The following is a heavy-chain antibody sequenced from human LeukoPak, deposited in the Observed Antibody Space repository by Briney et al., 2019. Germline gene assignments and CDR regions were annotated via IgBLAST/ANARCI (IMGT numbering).Heavy chain of an antibody. CDR1: GGSISTYH. D-gene: IGHD5-12*01. J-gene: IGHJ4*02. V-gene: IGHV4-59*01. CDR3: ARGGGYASPIGY. CDR2: IYHSGST. Sequence: SETLPLTCTLSGGSISTYHWSWIRQPPGKGLEWMGYIYHSGSTNYNPSLKSRVTISVDTSKNQFSLKLSSVTAADTAVYYCARGGGYASPIGYWGQGALVTVSS.